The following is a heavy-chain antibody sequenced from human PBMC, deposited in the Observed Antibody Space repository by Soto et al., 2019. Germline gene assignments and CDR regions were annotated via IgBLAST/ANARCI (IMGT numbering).Heavy chain of an antibody. CDR3: ARPSGVSSWYGSIPFDP. CDR2: TSNDGSNK. Sequence: PGGSLRLSCAASGFTFSSYVMHWVRQAPGKGLEWVAVTSNDGSNKYYADSVKGRFTISRDNSKNTLYLQMNSLTADDTAVYYCARPSGVSSWYGSIPFDPWGQGTLVTVSS. CDR1: GFTFSSYV. V-gene: IGHV3-30-3*01. D-gene: IGHD6-13*01. J-gene: IGHJ5*02.